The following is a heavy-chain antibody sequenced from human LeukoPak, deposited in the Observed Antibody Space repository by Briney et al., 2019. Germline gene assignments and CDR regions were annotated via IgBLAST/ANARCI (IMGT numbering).Heavy chain of an antibody. J-gene: IGHJ4*02. Sequence: GGSLRLSCAASGFTFSSYGMSWVRQTPGKGLEWVSAISGSGSSPYYADSVKGRFTISRDNSKNTLHLQMNSLRAEDTAAYYCAKGQFFSGNLYYFDSWGQGTLVTVSS. CDR1: GFTFSSYG. CDR3: AKGQFFSGNLYYFDS. V-gene: IGHV3-23*01. D-gene: IGHD1-26*01. CDR2: ISGSGSSP.